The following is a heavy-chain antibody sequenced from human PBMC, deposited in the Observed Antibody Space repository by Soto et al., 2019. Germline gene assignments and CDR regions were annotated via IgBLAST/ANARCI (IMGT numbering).Heavy chain of an antibody. V-gene: IGHV4-31*01. CDR3: AREEGGGYDHRWFDP. CDR1: GGSXXSSGYY. D-gene: IGHD5-12*01. Sequence: QVQLXESGPGLVKPSQTLSLTCTVSGGSXXSSGYYWSWIRQHPGKGLEWIGYIYDRGNPYYNPSLKSQVTISVDTSKNQFSLKLSSVTAADTAVYYCAREEGGGYDHRWFDPWGQGTLVTVSS. J-gene: IGHJ5*02. CDR2: IYDRGNP.